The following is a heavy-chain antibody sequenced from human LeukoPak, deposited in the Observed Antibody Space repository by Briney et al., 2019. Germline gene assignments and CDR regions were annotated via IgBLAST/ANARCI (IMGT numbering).Heavy chain of an antibody. CDR1: GYTFTNYG. J-gene: IGHJ4*02. CDR3: ARDCIGCHGFDY. CDR2: VSAYADNT. V-gene: IGHV1-18*01. D-gene: IGHD2-15*01. Sequence: ASVKVSCKASGYTFTNYGISWVRQAPGQGLEWMGWVSAYADNTNYVQKLQCRVTMTTDTSTITAYMELRSLRADDTGVYYCARDCIGCHGFDYWGQGTLVTVSS.